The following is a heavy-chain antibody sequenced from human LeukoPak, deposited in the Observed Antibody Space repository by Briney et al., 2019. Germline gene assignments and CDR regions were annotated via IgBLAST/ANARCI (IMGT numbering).Heavy chain of an antibody. Sequence: SETLSLTCTVSGGSISSYYWSWIRRPAGKGLEWIGRIYTSGSTNYNPSLKSRVTTSVDTSKNQFSLKLSSVTAADTAVYYCARGRYCSADICSGGDAFDIWGQGTMVSVSS. D-gene: IGHD2-15*01. CDR3: ARGRYCSADICSGGDAFDI. CDR2: IYTSGST. V-gene: IGHV4-4*07. J-gene: IGHJ3*02. CDR1: GGSISSYY.